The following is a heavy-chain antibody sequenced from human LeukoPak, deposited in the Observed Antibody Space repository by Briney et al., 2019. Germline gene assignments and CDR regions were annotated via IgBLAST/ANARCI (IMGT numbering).Heavy chain of an antibody. J-gene: IGHJ6*03. CDR3: AKDEKLGIDYYYYYMDV. CDR2: IGYDGSTK. D-gene: IGHD7-27*01. V-gene: IGHV3-30*02. Sequence: PGGSLRLSCAASGFTFSSYGMHWVRQAPGKGLEWVAFIGYDGSTKYYADSVKRRFTISRDNSKNTLYLQMNSLRAEDTAVYYCAKDEKLGIDYYYYYMDVWGKGTTVTVSS. CDR1: GFTFSSYG.